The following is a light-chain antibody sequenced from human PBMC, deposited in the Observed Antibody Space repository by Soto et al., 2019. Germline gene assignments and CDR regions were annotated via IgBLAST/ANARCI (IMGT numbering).Light chain of an antibody. V-gene: IGLV1-47*01. CDR2: RNN. CDR3: AAWDDSLSGWV. CDR1: SSNIGSNY. Sequence: QSVLTQPPSASGTPGQRVTISCSGSSSNIGSNYVYWYQQPPGTAPKLLIYRNNQRPSGVPDRFSGSKSGTSASRAIRGLRSEDEADSYCAAWDDSLSGWVFGGGTTLTVL. J-gene: IGLJ3*02.